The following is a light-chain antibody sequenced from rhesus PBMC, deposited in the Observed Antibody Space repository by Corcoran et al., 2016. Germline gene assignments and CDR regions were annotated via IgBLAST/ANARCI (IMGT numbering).Light chain of an antibody. J-gene: IGKJ4*01. Sequence: DIQMTQSPSSLSASVGDTVTITCRASQGISSYLAWYQQKPGKAPKLLIYKASTLRSGVPSRFSCSGSGTDFTLTISSLQPEDFAAYYCQQHNSYPLTFGGGTKVEIK. CDR1: QGISSY. CDR2: KAS. V-gene: IGKV1-25*01. CDR3: QQHNSYPLT.